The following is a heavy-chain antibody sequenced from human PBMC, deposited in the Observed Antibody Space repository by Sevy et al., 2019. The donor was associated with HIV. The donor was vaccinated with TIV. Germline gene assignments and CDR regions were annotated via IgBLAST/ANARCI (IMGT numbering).Heavy chain of an antibody. J-gene: IGHJ3*02. V-gene: IGHV3-7*03. Sequence: GGSLRLSCAASGFTFSSYWMTWVRQAPGKGLEWVANIMQDGSGKYHVDSVKGRFTISRDNAKNSLFLQMNGLRAEDTAGYYCARDKSGSYSYPNAFDIWGQGTMVTVSS. CDR1: GFTFSSYW. CDR3: ARDKSGSYSYPNAFDI. CDR2: IMQDGSGK. D-gene: IGHD1-26*01.